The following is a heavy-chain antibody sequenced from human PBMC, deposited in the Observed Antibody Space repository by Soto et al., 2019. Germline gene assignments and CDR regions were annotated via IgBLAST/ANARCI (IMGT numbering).Heavy chain of an antibody. D-gene: IGHD2-2*01. CDR3: TKHLPSKKNQRRWADAFHI. Sequence: EVRLLESGGGLVQPGGSLRLSCVASGFTFSNYAMSWVRQAPGKGLEWVSVVTGRSSSTYYADSVEGRIIISRDNSRNTLFLQMNSLGAEDTAVYYCTKHLPSKKNQRRWADAFHIWGQGTILTVSS. CDR2: VTGRSSST. CDR1: GFTFSNYA. V-gene: IGHV3-23*01. J-gene: IGHJ3*02.